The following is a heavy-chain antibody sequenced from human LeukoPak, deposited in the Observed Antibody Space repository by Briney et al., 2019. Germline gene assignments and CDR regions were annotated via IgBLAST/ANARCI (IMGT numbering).Heavy chain of an antibody. CDR2: IYYSGST. Sequence: PSQTLSLTCTVYGASITRGGHYWTWIRQHPGKGLEWIGYIYYSGSTHYNPSLKSRVSISVDTSRNQFSLKVNSVTAADTAVYFCAREEEYSGYDLKAFDLWGQGTMVIVSS. D-gene: IGHD5-12*01. CDR1: GASITRGGHY. CDR3: AREEEYSGYDLKAFDL. J-gene: IGHJ3*01. V-gene: IGHV4-31*03.